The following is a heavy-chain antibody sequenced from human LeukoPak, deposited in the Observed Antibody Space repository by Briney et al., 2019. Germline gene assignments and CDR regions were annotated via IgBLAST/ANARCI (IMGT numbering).Heavy chain of an antibody. Sequence: ASVKVSCKASGYTFTRYGINWVRQAPGQGLEWMGWISAYNGDTKYAQNLQGRVTMTTDTSTSTAYMELRSLRSDDTAVYYCAKDRTAVAGTGFDPWGQGTLVTVSS. V-gene: IGHV1-18*01. D-gene: IGHD6-19*01. CDR2: ISAYNGDT. CDR3: AKDRTAVAGTGFDP. CDR1: GYTFTRYG. J-gene: IGHJ5*02.